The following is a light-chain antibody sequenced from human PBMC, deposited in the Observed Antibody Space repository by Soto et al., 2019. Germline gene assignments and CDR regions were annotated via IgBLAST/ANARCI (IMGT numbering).Light chain of an antibody. V-gene: IGLV2-14*01. CDR2: EVT. J-gene: IGLJ1*01. CDR1: GSDIGGYNH. Sequence: QSVLTQPASVSGSPGQSITISCTGTGSDIGGYNHVSWYQHHPGKAPKLIIYEVTNRPSGVSNRFSGSKSGNTASLTISGLQAEDEADYYCSSYTSSTTDVFATVTKLTVL. CDR3: SSYTSSTTDV.